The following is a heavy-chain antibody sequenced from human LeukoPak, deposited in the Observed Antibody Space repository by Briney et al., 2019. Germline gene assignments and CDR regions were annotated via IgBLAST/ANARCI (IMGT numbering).Heavy chain of an antibody. V-gene: IGHV4-59*13. Sequence: SGTLSLTCTVWGDSIRNYYWSGLRQPPGKGLEWVGYIYYSGSTNYNTSLKRRVTISVDTSKNQFSLKLSSVTAADTAVYYCARVWAGLGYYFDYWGQGTLVTVSS. J-gene: IGHJ4*02. CDR1: GDSIRNYY. D-gene: IGHD3-16*01. CDR3: ARVWAGLGYYFDY. CDR2: IYYSGST.